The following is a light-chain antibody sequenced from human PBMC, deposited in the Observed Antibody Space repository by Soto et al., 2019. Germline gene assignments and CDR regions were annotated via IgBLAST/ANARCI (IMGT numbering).Light chain of an antibody. CDR2: DVS. CDR1: SSDVGGYNY. J-gene: IGLJ1*01. Sequence: QSVLTQPASVAGSPGQSLTISCTGTSSDVGGYNYVSWYQQHPGKAPKLMIYDVSNRPSGVSNRFSGSKSGNTASLTISGFQAEDEADYYCSSYTSTYVFGTGTKVPVL. V-gene: IGLV2-14*01. CDR3: SSYTSTYV.